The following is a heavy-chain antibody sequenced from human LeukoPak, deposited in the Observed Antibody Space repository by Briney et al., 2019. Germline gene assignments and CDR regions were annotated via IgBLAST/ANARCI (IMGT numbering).Heavy chain of an antibody. Sequence: SQTLSLTCTVSGGSISSGDYYWSWIRQPPGKGVEWIGYIYYSGSTYYNPSLKSRVTISVDTSKNQFSLKLSSVTAADTAVYYCARTSGYDFWSGYYRSEYWGQGALVTVSS. CDR3: ARTSGYDFWSGYYRSEY. CDR1: GGSISSGDYY. J-gene: IGHJ4*02. CDR2: IYYSGST. D-gene: IGHD3-3*01. V-gene: IGHV4-30-4*08.